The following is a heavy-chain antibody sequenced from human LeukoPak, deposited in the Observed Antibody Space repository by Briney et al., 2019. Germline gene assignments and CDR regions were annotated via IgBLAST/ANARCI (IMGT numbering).Heavy chain of an antibody. CDR2: IGSNGGST. J-gene: IGHJ4*02. CDR1: GFTFSSYA. Sequence: GGSLRLSCAAPGFTFSSYAMHWVRQAPGKGLEYVSAIGSNGGSTYYANSVKGRFTISRDNSKNTLYLQMNSLRAEDTAVYYCARGPSGYHNTGGQGTLVTVSS. V-gene: IGHV3-64*01. CDR3: ARGPSGYHNT. D-gene: IGHD5-12*01.